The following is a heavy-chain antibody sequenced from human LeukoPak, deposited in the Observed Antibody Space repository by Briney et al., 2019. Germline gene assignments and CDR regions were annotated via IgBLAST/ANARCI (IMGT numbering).Heavy chain of an antibody. Sequence: GASVKVSCKASGYTFTGYYMHWGRQAPGQGREGGGCINTNSDSKNYAHKLHRSTTMTRAPSITTAYMELSRLTSDDTAVYYCARARRRVRARNWFDPWGQGTLVTVSS. V-gene: IGHV1-2*02. CDR1: GYTFTGYY. CDR2: INTNSDSK. D-gene: IGHD3-10*01. J-gene: IGHJ5*02. CDR3: ARARRRVRARNWFDP.